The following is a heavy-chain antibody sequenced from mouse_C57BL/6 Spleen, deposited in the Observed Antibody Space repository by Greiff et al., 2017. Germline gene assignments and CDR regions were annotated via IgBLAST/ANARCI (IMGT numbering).Heavy chain of an antibody. CDR1: GFTFSSYA. D-gene: IGHD1-1*01. V-gene: IGHV5-4*03. CDR2: ISDGGSYT. J-gene: IGHJ2*01. Sequence: EVKLMESGGGLVKPGGSLKLSCAASGFTFSSYAMSWVRQTPEKRLEWVATISDGGSYTYYPDNVKGRFTISRDNAKNNLYLQMSHLKSEDTAMYYCARAIITTVVAKYYFDYWGQGTTLTVSS. CDR3: ARAIITTVVAKYYFDY.